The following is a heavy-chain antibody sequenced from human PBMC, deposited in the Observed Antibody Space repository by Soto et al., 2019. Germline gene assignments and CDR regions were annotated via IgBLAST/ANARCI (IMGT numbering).Heavy chain of an antibody. CDR3: SKERARFCGGCSRYSIFDA. CDR1: GFTFSSYG. J-gene: IGHJ4*02. CDR2: ISYDGSNK. D-gene: IGHD2-15*01. V-gene: IGHV3-30*18. Sequence: QVQLVESGGGVVQPGRSLRLSCAASGFTFSSYGMHWVRQAPGKGLEWVAVISYDGSNKYYADSVKGRFTISRDNSKNTLYLQINSLRPEESAVYYCSKERARFCGGCSRYSIFDAWGQVTMVTVCS.